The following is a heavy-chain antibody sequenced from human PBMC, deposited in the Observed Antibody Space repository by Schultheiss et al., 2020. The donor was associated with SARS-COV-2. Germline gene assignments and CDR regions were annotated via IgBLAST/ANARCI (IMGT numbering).Heavy chain of an antibody. CDR2: ISSSGSTI. J-gene: IGHJ6*02. CDR1: GFTFSDYY. D-gene: IGHD2-15*01. CDR3: ARDRAPRLQYYYYYYGMDV. V-gene: IGHV3-11*04. Sequence: GESLKISCAASGFTFSDYYMSWIRQAPGKGLEWVSYISSSGSTIYYADSVKGRFTISRDNSKNTLYLQMNSLRAEDTAVYYCARDRAPRLQYYYYYYGMDVWGQGTTVTVSS.